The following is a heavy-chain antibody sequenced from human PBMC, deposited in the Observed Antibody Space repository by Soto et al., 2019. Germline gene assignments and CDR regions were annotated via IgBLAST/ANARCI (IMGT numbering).Heavy chain of an antibody. Sequence: EVQLVESGGGLVKPGGSLRLSCAASGFTFSNAWMSWVRQAPGKGLEWVGRIKSEADGGATDYAAPVKGRFTISRDDSKNTLYLQMNSLKTEDTAAYYCTTADLLWFGETHLNWGQGTLVTVSS. CDR3: TTADLLWFGETHLN. CDR2: IKSEADGGAT. CDR1: GFTFSNAW. D-gene: IGHD3-10*01. V-gene: IGHV3-15*01. J-gene: IGHJ4*02.